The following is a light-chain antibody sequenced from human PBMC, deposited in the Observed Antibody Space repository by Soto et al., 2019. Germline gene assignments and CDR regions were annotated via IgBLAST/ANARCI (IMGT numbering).Light chain of an antibody. Sequence: EIVLTQSPGTLSLSPGERATLSCRASQSVSSSYLAWYQQKPGQAPRLLIYGASSRATGIPDRFSGSGSGTDFTLTISRLEPEDFAVYYCQKYCSSPPPITFGQGTRLEIK. CDR3: QKYCSSPPPIT. CDR1: QSVSSSY. V-gene: IGKV3-20*01. CDR2: GAS. J-gene: IGKJ5*01.